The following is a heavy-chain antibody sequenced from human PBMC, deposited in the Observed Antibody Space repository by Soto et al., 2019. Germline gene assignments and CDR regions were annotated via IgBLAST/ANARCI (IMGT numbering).Heavy chain of an antibody. D-gene: IGHD3-3*01. J-gene: IGHJ4*02. CDR1: GGSISSSSYY. V-gene: IGHV4-39*01. Sequence: QLQLQESGPGLVKPSETLSLTCTVSGGSISSSSYYWGWIRQPPGKGLEWIGSIYYSGSTYYNPSLKSRVTISVDTSKNQFSLKLSSVTAADTAVYYCARPKRFLEWSYWGQGTLVTVSS. CDR3: ARPKRFLEWSY. CDR2: IYYSGST.